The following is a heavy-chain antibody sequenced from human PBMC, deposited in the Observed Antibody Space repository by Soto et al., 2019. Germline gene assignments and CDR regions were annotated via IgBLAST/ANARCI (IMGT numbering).Heavy chain of an antibody. V-gene: IGHV4-59*01. CDR1: GGSISSYY. CDR3: ARRYGASFDY. D-gene: IGHD4-17*01. CDR2: IYYSGST. Sequence: QVQLQESGPGLVKPSETLSLTCTVSGGSISSYYWSWIRQPPGKGLEWIGYIYYSGSTNYNPALKSRVTISVDTSKNQFSLKLSSVTAAETALYYCARRYGASFDYWGQGTLVTVSS. J-gene: IGHJ4*02.